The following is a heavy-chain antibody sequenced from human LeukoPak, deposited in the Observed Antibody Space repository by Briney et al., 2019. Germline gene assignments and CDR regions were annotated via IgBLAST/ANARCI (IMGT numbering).Heavy chain of an antibody. CDR2: INHSGST. D-gene: IGHD4-11*01. Sequence: KPSETLSLTCAVYGGSFSGYYWSWIRQPPGKGLEWIGEINHSGSTNYNPSLKSRVTISVDTSKNQFSLKLSSVTAADTAVHYCASDPLDYKNGDYWGQGTLVTVSS. J-gene: IGHJ4*02. CDR3: ASDPLDYKNGDY. CDR1: GGSFSGYY. V-gene: IGHV4-34*01.